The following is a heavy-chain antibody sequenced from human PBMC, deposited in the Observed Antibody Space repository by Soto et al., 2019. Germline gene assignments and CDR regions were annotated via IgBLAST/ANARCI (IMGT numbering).Heavy chain of an antibody. D-gene: IGHD6-13*01. CDR3: ARKAAGLKGTDY. J-gene: IGHJ4*02. CDR2: IIPIFGTA. CDR1: GGTFSSYA. Sequence: ASVKVSCKASGGTFSSYAISWVRQAPGQGLEWMGGIIPIFGTANYAQKFQGRVTITADKSTSTAYMELSSLRSEDTAVYYCARKAAGLKGTDYCGQRTPGTVSS. V-gene: IGHV1-69*06.